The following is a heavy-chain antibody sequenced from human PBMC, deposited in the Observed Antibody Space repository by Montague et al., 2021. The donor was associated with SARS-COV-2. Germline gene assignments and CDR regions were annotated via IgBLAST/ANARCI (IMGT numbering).Heavy chain of an antibody. CDR1: GFTFSNSA. Sequence: CRRLSFPASGFTFSNSAMNWFRQAPGKGLEWVSGSSGSDGGTHYADSVKGRFTISRDNSKNVLYLQMNSLRAEDTALYYCAKDSYYYGLGYGMDVWGQGTTDTVSS. CDR2: SSGSDGGT. CDR3: AKDSYYYGLGYGMDV. V-gene: IGHV3-23*01. D-gene: IGHD3-10*01. J-gene: IGHJ6*02.